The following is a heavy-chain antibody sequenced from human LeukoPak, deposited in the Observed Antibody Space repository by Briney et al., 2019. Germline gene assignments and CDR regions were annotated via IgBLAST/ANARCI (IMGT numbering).Heavy chain of an antibody. CDR1: GGTFSSYA. Sequence: GASVKVSCKASGGTFSSYAISWVRQAPGQGLEWMGRIIPILGIANYAQKFQGRVTITADKSTSTAYMELSSLRSEDTAVYYCATPQPITIFGVVLLSFDYWGQGTLVTVSS. CDR2: IIPILGIA. CDR3: ATPQPITIFGVVLLSFDY. V-gene: IGHV1-69*04. J-gene: IGHJ4*02. D-gene: IGHD3-3*01.